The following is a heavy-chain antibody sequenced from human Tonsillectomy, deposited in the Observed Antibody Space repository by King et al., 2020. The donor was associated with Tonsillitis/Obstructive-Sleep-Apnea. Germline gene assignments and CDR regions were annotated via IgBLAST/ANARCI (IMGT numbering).Heavy chain of an antibody. J-gene: IGHJ5*02. CDR2: INHSGST. V-gene: IGHV4-34*01. CDR3: ARDRDILVLPSRCRQNWFHP. CDR1: GGSFSGCS. Sequence: VQLQQWGAGLLKPSETLSLTCAVYGGSFSGCSWSWIRQPPGKGLEWIAQINHSGSTNYNPSLKSRVSISVDTSKNQFSLKLSSVTAADTAVYYFARDRDILVLPSRCRQNWFHPWGQGTLVTVSS. D-gene: IGHD2-2*01.